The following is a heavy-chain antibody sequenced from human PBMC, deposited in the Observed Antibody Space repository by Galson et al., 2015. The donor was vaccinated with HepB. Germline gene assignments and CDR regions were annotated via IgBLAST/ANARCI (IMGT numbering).Heavy chain of an antibody. J-gene: IGHJ4*02. D-gene: IGHD6-19*01. CDR2: ISTNGGTT. CDR1: GFTFSNYA. V-gene: IGHV3-64D*06. CDR3: VQRYSGGWHAY. Sequence: SLRLSCAASGFTFSNYAMHWVRQAPGKGLEYVSAISTNGGTTHYADSVKGRFTISRDNSRNTLYLQMSSLRAEDTAVYYCVQRYSGGWHAYWGQGTLVTVSS.